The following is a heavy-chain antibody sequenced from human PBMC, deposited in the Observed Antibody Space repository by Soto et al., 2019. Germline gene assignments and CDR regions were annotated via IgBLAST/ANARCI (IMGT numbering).Heavy chain of an antibody. CDR2: IIPLFGTT. CDR3: AAELGFGKLSVV. J-gene: IGHJ6*02. Sequence: QVQVVQSGVEVRRPGSSVKVSCRASGDTFKNCVISWVRQAPGQGLEWMGGIIPLFGTTDFAQRFQGRLTITTDESTTTAYTELSRLRSEDTDTYYCAAELGFGKLSVVWGQGTTVIVSS. D-gene: IGHD3-10*01. CDR1: GDTFKNCV. V-gene: IGHV1-69*01.